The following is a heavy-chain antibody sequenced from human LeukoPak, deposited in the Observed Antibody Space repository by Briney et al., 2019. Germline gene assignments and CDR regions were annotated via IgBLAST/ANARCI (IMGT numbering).Heavy chain of an antibody. V-gene: IGHV3-33*01. CDR2: IWYDGSNK. CDR3: ARVSSRGGTGHFEFDY. Sequence: GGSLRLSCAASGFTFSSYGMHWVRRAPGKGLEWVAVIWYDGSNKYYADSVKGRFTISRDNSKNTLYLQMNSLRAEDTAVYYCARVSSRGGTGHFEFDYWGQGTLVTVSS. D-gene: IGHD2-8*02. CDR1: GFTFSSYG. J-gene: IGHJ4*02.